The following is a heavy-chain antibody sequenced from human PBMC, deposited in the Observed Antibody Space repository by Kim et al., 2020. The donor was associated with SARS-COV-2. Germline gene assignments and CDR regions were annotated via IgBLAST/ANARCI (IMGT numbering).Heavy chain of an antibody. V-gene: IGHV4-34*01. CDR3: ARWGRFGMTFDC. Sequence: SETLSLTCAVYGGSFSGYYWSWIRQPPGKGLEWIGEINHSGSTNYNPSLKSRVTISVDTSKNQFSLKLSSVTAADTAVYYCARWGRFGMTFDCWGQGTLVTVSS. CDR2: INHSGST. D-gene: IGHD3-10*01. CDR1: GGSFSGYY. J-gene: IGHJ4*02.